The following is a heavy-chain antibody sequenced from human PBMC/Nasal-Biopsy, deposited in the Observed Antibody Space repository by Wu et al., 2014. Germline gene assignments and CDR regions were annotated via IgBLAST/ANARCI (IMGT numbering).Heavy chain of an antibody. CDR3: ARRFLWLPGYFDS. CDR2: IYRTGST. V-gene: IGHV4-39*01. D-gene: IGHD2-21*01. Sequence: TLSLTCTVSGGSININDYYWAYIRQPPGKGPEWVGSIYRTGSTYYNPSLKNRVTISLDTSKNQFSLKVTSVTAADTAIYFCARRFLWLPGYFDSWGQGALVTVSS. J-gene: IGHJ4*02. CDR1: GGSININDYY.